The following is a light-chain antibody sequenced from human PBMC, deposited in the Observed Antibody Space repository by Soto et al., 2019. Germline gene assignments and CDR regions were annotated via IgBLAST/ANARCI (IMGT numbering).Light chain of an antibody. Sequence: DVQMTLSPSTLSASVGDRVTIICRASQSISSWLAWYQQKPGKAPKLLIYDASSLESGVPSRFSGSGSGTESTLTISSLKPDDFATYYCQQYNSLWTFGQGTKVDIK. CDR1: QSISSW. V-gene: IGKV1-5*02. J-gene: IGKJ1*01. CDR3: QQYNSLWT. CDR2: DAS.